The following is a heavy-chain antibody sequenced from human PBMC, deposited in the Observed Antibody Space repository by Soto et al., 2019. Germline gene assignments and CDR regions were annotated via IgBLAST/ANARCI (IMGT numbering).Heavy chain of an antibody. V-gene: IGHV3-33*01. CDR3: ARDGVGYYDSSGYSAYFQH. D-gene: IGHD3-22*01. Sequence: QVQLVESGGGVVQPGRSLRLSCAASGFTFSNYGMHWVRQAPGKGLEWVAVIWYDGSNKYYADSVKGRFTISRDNSKNXLXXKMNSRRAEDTAVYYCARDGVGYYDSSGYSAYFQHWGQGTLVTVSS. J-gene: IGHJ1*01. CDR1: GFTFSNYG. CDR2: IWYDGSNK.